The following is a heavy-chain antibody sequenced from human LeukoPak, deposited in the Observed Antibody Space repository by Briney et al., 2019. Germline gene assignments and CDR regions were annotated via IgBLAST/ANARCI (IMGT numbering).Heavy chain of an antibody. D-gene: IGHD6-19*01. CDR1: GFTFSSFW. J-gene: IGHJ6*02. V-gene: IGHV3-74*01. Sequence: GGSLRLSCAASGFTFSSFWMHWVRQAPGKGLVWVSHTNSDGSTTDYADSVRGRFTISRDNAKNTLFLQMNSLGAEDAAVYYCAKDRSDNSSWYCMDVWGQGTTVTVSS. CDR2: TNSDGSTT. CDR3: AKDRSDNSSWYCMDV.